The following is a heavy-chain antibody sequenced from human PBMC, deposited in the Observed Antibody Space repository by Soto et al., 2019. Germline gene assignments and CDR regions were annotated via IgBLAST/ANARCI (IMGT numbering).Heavy chain of an antibody. Sequence: GGSLRLSCAASGFTFSSYWMSWVRQAPGKGLEWVANIKQDGSEKYYVDSVKGRFTISRDNAKNSLYLQMNSLRAEDTAVYYCARDRKVIHDSSGYRPIYYYYYGMDVWGQGTTVTVSS. J-gene: IGHJ6*02. D-gene: IGHD3-22*01. CDR2: IKQDGSEK. V-gene: IGHV3-7*05. CDR1: GFTFSSYW. CDR3: ARDRKVIHDSSGYRPIYYYYYGMDV.